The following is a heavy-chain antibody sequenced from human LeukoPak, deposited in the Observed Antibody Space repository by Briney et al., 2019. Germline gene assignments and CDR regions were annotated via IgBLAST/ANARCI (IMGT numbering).Heavy chain of an antibody. V-gene: IGHV3-15*07. Sequence: GGSLRLSCAASGFTFSNAWMNWVRQAPGKGLEWVGRIKSKTDGGTTDYAAPVKGRFTISRDDSKNTLYLQMNSLKTEDTAVYYCTTSKGYYYDSSVPSAWGQGTLVTVSS. D-gene: IGHD3-22*01. CDR2: IKSKTDGGTT. J-gene: IGHJ5*02. CDR3: TTSKGYYYDSSVPSA. CDR1: GFTFSNAW.